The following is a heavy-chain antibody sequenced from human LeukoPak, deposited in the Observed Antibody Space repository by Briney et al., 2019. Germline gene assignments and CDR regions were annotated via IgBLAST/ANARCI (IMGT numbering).Heavy chain of an antibody. J-gene: IGHJ4*02. V-gene: IGHV4-59*01. CDR3: ASSSYYYDSSGSPIGFFDY. CDR1: GGSISSYY. D-gene: IGHD3-22*01. Sequence: SETLSLTCTVSGGSISSYYWSWIRQPPGKGLEGMGYIYYSGSTNYNPSLKSRGTISVDTSKNQFSLKLSSVTAADTAVYYCASSSYYYDSSGSPIGFFDYWGQGTLVTVSS. CDR2: IYYSGST.